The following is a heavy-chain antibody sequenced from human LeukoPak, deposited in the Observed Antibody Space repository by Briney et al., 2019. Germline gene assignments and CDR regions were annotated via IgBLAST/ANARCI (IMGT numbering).Heavy chain of an antibody. V-gene: IGHV3-21*06. J-gene: IGHJ6*02. Sequence: GGSLRLSCAASAFTFTSYTMSWVRQAPGKGLEWVSAITRSRTYIYYAESVRGRFTVSRDNAKNSVYLQMNSLRAEDTGVYSCARDPTPRYCSGGSCYTHYGMDVWGQGTTVTVSS. CDR2: ITRSRTYI. CDR3: ARDPTPRYCSGGSCYTHYGMDV. D-gene: IGHD2-15*01. CDR1: AFTFTSYT.